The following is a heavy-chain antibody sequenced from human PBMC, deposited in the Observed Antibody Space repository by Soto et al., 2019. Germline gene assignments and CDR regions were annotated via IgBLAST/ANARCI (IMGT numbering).Heavy chain of an antibody. CDR2: INHSGST. CDR1: GGSFSGYY. J-gene: IGHJ5*02. V-gene: IGHV4-34*01. CDR3: ARAKLELRTVKKSWWFDP. Sequence: PSETLSLTCAVYGGSFSGYYWSWIRQPPGKGLEWIGEINHSGSTNYNPSLKSRVTISVDTSKNQFSLKLSSVTAADTAVYYCARAKLELRTVKKSWWFDPWGQGTLVTVSS. D-gene: IGHD1-7*01.